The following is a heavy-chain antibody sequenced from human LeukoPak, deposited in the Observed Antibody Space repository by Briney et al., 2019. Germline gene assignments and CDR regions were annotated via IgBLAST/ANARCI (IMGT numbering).Heavy chain of an antibody. V-gene: IGHV1-46*01. Sequence: ASVKVSCKASGYTFTSYYMHWVRQAPGQELEWMGIINPSGDSTSYAQKFHGRGTMTRDTSTSTVYMELRSLRSEDTAMYYCARGPTWCSYYFDYWGQGTLVTVSS. CDR2: INPSGDST. J-gene: IGHJ4*02. CDR3: ARGPTWCSYYFDY. CDR1: GYTFTSYY. D-gene: IGHD4/OR15-4a*01.